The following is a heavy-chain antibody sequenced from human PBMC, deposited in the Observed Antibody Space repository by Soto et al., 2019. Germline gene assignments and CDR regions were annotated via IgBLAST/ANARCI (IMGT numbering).Heavy chain of an antibody. V-gene: IGHV1-3*01. CDR2: INAGNGNT. CDR1: GYTFTNYA. J-gene: IGHJ3*02. D-gene: IGHD2-2*01. CDR3: ARAGFCSTTSCSDAFDI. Sequence: QVQLVQSGAEVKKPGASVKCSCKASGYTFTNYAMHWVRQAPGQRPEWMGWINAGNGNTKFSQRFQGRVTITRDTSANIAYMELSSLTSEDTAVYYCARAGFCSTTSCSDAFDIWGQGTMVTVSS.